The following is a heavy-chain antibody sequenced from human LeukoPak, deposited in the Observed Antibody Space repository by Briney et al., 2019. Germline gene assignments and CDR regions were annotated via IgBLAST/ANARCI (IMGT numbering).Heavy chain of an antibody. J-gene: IGHJ5*02. Sequence: KPGGSLRLSCAASRFTFSNYAMSWVRQAPGKGLEWIGYIYYSGSTYYNPSLKSRVTISVDTSKNQFSLKLSSVTAADTAVYYCARSSTQQWFYGFDPWGQGTLVTVSS. CDR1: RFTFSNYA. CDR2: IYYSGST. D-gene: IGHD6-19*01. CDR3: ARSSTQQWFYGFDP. V-gene: IGHV4-30-4*08.